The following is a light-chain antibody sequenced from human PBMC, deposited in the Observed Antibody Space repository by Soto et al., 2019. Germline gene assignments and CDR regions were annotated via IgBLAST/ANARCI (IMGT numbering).Light chain of an antibody. CDR2: DVN. J-gene: IGLJ2*01. Sequence: QSVLTQPASVSGSPGQSITISCTGTSSDIGAYNFVSWYQQHPGKAPKLMLYDVNIRPSGVSNRFSGSKSGNTASLTISGLQAEDEDDYYCTSWTTSTTMIFGGGTKHTVL. V-gene: IGLV2-14*03. CDR1: SSDIGAYNF. CDR3: TSWTTSTTMI.